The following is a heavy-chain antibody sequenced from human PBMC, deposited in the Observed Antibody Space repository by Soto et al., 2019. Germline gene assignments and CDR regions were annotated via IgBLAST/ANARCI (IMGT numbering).Heavy chain of an antibody. J-gene: IGHJ6*02. V-gene: IGHV1-69*06. CDR1: GGTFSSYA. Sequence: QVQLVQSGAEVKKPGSSVKVSCKASGGTFSSYAISWVRQAPGQGHEWMGGIIPIFGTANYAQKFQGRVTITADKSTSTAYMELSSLRSEDTAVYYCARPYQLLTYYYYGMDVWGQGTTVTVSS. CDR3: ARPYQLLTYYYYGMDV. CDR2: IIPIFGTA. D-gene: IGHD2-2*01.